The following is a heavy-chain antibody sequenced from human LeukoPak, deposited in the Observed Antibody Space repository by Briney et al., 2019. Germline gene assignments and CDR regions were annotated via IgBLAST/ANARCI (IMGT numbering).Heavy chain of an antibody. D-gene: IGHD3-3*01. V-gene: IGHV3-30*04. CDR2: ISHDERIK. J-gene: IGHJ6*03. CDR3: AKDQDWSGPHYHYFYYMDV. Sequence: GGSLRLSCAAPGLSLSSCAIHWVRQAPGKGLEWVAIISHDERIKYYAGSVKGRFTISRDNSKNTVYLQMNSLRPEDTAVYFCAKDQDWSGPHYHYFYYMDVWGIGTTVTVSS. CDR1: GLSLSSCA.